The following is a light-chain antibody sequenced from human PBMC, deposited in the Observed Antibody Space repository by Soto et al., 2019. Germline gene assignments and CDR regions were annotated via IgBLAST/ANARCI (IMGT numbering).Light chain of an antibody. Sequence: DIVKTQSPLSLPVTPGEPASISCRSSQSPLHTDGYNYLDWYLQKPGQSPQLLIYLGSNRASGVPDRFSGSGSGTDFTLQISRVEAEDVGVYYCMQSLQTPRTFGQGTKVEIK. V-gene: IGKV2-28*01. J-gene: IGKJ1*01. CDR3: MQSLQTPRT. CDR2: LGS. CDR1: QSPLHTDGYNY.